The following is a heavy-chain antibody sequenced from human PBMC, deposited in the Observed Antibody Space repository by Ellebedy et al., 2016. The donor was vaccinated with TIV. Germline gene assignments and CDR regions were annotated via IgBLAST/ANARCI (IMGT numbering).Heavy chain of an antibody. V-gene: IGHV1-2*02. Sequence: AASVKVSCKASGYSFTGSYIHWVRQAPGQGLEWMGWIKPHSGDTNYAQQFQGRVTLTRDTSITTAYMELSSLRSDATAVYYCARGWASGSYFPSWGQGTLLTVSS. J-gene: IGHJ5*02. CDR2: IKPHSGDT. CDR1: GYSFTGSY. CDR3: ARGWASGSYFPS. D-gene: IGHD3-10*01.